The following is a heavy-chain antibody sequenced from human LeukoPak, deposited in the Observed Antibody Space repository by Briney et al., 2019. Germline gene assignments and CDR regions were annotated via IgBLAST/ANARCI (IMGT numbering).Heavy chain of an antibody. CDR2: ISAYNGNT. Sequence: ASVKVSCKASGYTFTSYGISWVRQAPGQGLEWMGWISAYNGNTNYAQKLQGRVTMTTDTSTSTVYMELRSLRSDDTAVYYCARVVGTPYYDFWSGSYYMDVWGKGTTVTVSS. CDR3: ARVVGTPYYDFWSGSYYMDV. V-gene: IGHV1-18*01. J-gene: IGHJ6*03. D-gene: IGHD3-3*01. CDR1: GYTFTSYG.